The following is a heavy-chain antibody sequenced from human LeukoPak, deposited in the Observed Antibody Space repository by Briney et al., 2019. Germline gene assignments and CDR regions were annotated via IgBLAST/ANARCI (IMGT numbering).Heavy chain of an antibody. J-gene: IGHJ6*02. Sequence: SETLSLTCAVYGGSFSGYYWSWIRRPPGKGLEWIGEINHSGSTNYNPSLKSRVTISVDTSKNQFSLKLSSVTAADTAVYYCARRHSTTTTRGGYYYGMDVWGQGTTVTVSS. CDR3: ARRHSTTTTRGGYYYGMDV. CDR2: INHSGST. V-gene: IGHV4-34*01. D-gene: IGHD4-17*01. CDR1: GGSFSGYY.